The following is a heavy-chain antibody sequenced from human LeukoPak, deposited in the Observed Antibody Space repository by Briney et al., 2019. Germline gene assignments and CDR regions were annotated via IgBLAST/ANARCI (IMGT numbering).Heavy chain of an antibody. CDR2: IYHSGST. D-gene: IGHD2-2*01. CDR1: GGSISSGGYY. J-gene: IGHJ4*02. CDR3: ASSSYCSSTSCHMPPVDY. V-gene: IGHV4-30-2*01. Sequence: SETLSLTCTVSGGSISSGGYYWSWIRQPPGKGLEWIGYIYHSGSTYYNPSLKSRVTISVDRSKNQFSLKLSSVTAADTAVYYCASSSYCSSTSCHMPPVDYWGQGTLVTVSS.